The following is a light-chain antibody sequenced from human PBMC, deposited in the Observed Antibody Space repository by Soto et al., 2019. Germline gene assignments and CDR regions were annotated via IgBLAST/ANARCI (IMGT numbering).Light chain of an antibody. V-gene: IGKV1-39*01. CDR3: QQSYSTPPIT. Sequence: DMQIIQSPSSLSASVGDRVTITCRASQSISSYLNWYQQKPGKAPKLLIYAASSLQSGVPSRFSGSGSGTDFTLTISSLQPEDFATYYCQQSYSTPPITFGGGTKWIS. CDR2: AAS. CDR1: QSISSY. J-gene: IGKJ4*01.